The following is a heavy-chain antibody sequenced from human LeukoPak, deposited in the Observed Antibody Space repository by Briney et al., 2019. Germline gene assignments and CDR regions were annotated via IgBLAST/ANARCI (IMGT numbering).Heavy chain of an antibody. Sequence: SETLSLTCTVSGGSISSGRYYWGWIRQPPGKRLEWIGSIFYTGSAHYNPSLESRVIISIDTAKNQFSLKGRSVTAADTAVYFCARRGIAAAAHFGYWGQGSLVTVSS. CDR2: IFYTGSA. CDR3: ARRGIAAAAHFGY. V-gene: IGHV4-39*01. CDR1: GGSISSGRYY. D-gene: IGHD6-13*01. J-gene: IGHJ4*02.